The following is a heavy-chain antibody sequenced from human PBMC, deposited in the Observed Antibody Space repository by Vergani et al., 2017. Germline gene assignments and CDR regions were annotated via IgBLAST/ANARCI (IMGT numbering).Heavy chain of an antibody. CDR2: ISYDGSNK. V-gene: IGHV3-30-3*01. Sequence: QVQLVESGGGVVQPGRSLRLSCAASGFTFSSYAMHWVRQAPGKGLEWVAVISYDGSNKYYADSVKGRFTISRDNSKNTLYLQMNSLRAEDTAVYYCAKVPARYSSSGNFDYWGQGTLVTVSS. D-gene: IGHD6-6*01. CDR3: AKVPARYSSSGNFDY. J-gene: IGHJ4*02. CDR1: GFTFSSYA.